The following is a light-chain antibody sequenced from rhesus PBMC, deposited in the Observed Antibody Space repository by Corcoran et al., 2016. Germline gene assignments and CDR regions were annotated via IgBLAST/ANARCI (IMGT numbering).Light chain of an antibody. CDR1: QDIRCS. CDR3: RPYHTYPLA. V-gene: IGKV1-32*05. CDR2: YGN. Sequence: DIQMTQPPSSLSASVGDRVTITCRASQDIRCSLNWYQQKPENAPRLLMSYGNRLESGVPSRFSGSGSGTEFTRTIRSLQVEDFATCVCRPYHTYPLAFGGGTKVGI. J-gene: IGKJ4*01.